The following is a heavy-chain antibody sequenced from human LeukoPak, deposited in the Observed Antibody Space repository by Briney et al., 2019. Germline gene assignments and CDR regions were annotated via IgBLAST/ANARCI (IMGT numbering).Heavy chain of an antibody. CDR2: IYSDGST. D-gene: IGHD1-26*01. V-gene: IGHV4-4*07. CDR1: GGSINNYY. Sequence: SETLSLTCTVSGGSINNYYWSWIRQPAGKGLEWIGRIYSDGSTDYNPSLKSRVTLSVDRTRNQFSLKVTSVTAADTAVYYCARRRSGNFGQGGAFDIRGQGTMVTVFS. J-gene: IGHJ3*02. CDR3: ARRRSGNFGQGGAFDI.